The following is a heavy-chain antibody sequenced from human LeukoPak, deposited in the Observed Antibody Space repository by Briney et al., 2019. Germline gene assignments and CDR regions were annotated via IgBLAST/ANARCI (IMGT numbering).Heavy chain of an antibody. V-gene: IGHV1-46*02. Sequence: ASVKASCKASGYIVNAYYMHWVRQAPGQGLEWMGMINPSGGGTKYAQRFQGRVSMTTDTSTSTIYMELSSLRSEDTAIYYCARDLKTYYYESSGSSSGVDVWAQGTTVTVSS. CDR3: ARDLKTYYYESSGSSSGVDV. J-gene: IGHJ6*02. CDR2: INPSGGGT. CDR1: GYIVNAYY. D-gene: IGHD3-22*01.